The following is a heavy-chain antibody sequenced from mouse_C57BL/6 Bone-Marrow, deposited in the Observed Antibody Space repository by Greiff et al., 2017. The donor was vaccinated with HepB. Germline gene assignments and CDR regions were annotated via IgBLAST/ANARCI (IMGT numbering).Heavy chain of an antibody. CDR1: GFTFSSYG. D-gene: IGHD1-1*01. CDR2: IISGGSYT. J-gene: IGHJ3*01. V-gene: IGHV5-6*01. Sequence: EVKLMESGGDLVKPGGSLKLSCAASGFTFSSYGMSWVRQTPSKRLEWVATIISGGSYTYYPYSVKGRFTISRDNAKNTLYLQVSRLKSEDTAMYYCARHSIYYYGSSSAWFAYWGQGTLVTVSA. CDR3: ARHSIYYYGSSSAWFAY.